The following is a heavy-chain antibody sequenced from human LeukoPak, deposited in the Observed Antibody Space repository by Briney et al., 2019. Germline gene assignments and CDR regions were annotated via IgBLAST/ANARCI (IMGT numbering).Heavy chain of an antibody. D-gene: IGHD6-13*01. CDR2: INPNSGGT. CDR3: ARREGAAAEYYLDY. Sequence: ASVKVSCKASGYTFTGYYMHWVRQAPGQGLEWMGWINPNSGGTNYAQKFQGRVTMTRDTSISTAYMELSRLRSDDTAVYYCARREGAAAEYYLDYWGQGTLVTVSS. CDR1: GYTFTGYY. V-gene: IGHV1-2*02. J-gene: IGHJ4*02.